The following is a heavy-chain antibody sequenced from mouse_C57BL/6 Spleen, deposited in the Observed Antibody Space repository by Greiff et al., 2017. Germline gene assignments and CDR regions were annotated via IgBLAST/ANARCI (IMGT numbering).Heavy chain of an antibody. CDR1: GYSFTGYY. J-gene: IGHJ2*01. CDR2: INPSTGGT. V-gene: IGHV1-43*01. Sequence: VQLQQSGPELVKPGASVKISCKASGYSFTGYYMHWVKQSSEKSLEWIGEINPSTGGTSYNQKFKGKATLTVDKSSSTAYMQLKSLTSEDSAVYYCARRRDGYDAEGFDYWGQGTTLTVSS. D-gene: IGHD2-2*01. CDR3: ARRRDGYDAEGFDY.